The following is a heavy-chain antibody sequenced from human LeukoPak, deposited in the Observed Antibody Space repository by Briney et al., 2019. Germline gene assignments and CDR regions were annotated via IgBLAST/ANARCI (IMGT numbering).Heavy chain of an antibody. CDR3: ARAASRIGGRFDP. Sequence: SETLSLTCTVSGGAISSGGYYWLWIRQHPGKVVEGIGYIYNSGSTYYNPSLKSRVTISVDTSKNQFSLKLTSVTVADTAVYYCARAASRIGGRFDPWGQGTLVTVSS. CDR1: GGAISSGGYY. D-gene: IGHD2-15*01. CDR2: IYNSGST. V-gene: IGHV4-31*03. J-gene: IGHJ5*02.